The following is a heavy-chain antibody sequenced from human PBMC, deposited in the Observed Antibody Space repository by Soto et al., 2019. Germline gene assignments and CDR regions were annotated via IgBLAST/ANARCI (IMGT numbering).Heavy chain of an antibody. J-gene: IGHJ3*02. CDR3: ARATPSHDAFDI. CDR1: GGSFSGYY. Sequence: SETLSLTFAVYGGSFSGYYWSWIRQPPGKGLEWIGEINHSGSTNYNPSLKSRVTISVDTSKNQFSLKLSSVTAADTAVYYCARATPSHDAFDIWGQGTMVTVSS. V-gene: IGHV4-34*01. CDR2: INHSGST.